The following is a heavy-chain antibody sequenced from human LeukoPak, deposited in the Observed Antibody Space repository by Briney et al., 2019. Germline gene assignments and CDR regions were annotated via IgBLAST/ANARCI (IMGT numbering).Heavy chain of an antibody. D-gene: IGHD2/OR15-2a*01. Sequence: SQTLSLTCAVYGGSFSGYYWSWIRQPPGKGLEWIGEIKHSGSTNYNPSLKSRVTISVDTSKNQFSLKLSSVTAADTAVYYCARPVYGRGAFDIWGQGTMVTVS. CDR2: IKHSGST. V-gene: IGHV4-34*01. CDR1: GGSFSGYY. CDR3: ARPVYGRGAFDI. J-gene: IGHJ3*02.